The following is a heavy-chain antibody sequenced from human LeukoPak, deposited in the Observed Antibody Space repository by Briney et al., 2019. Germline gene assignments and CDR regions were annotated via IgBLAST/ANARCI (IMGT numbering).Heavy chain of an antibody. Sequence: KPSETLSLTCTVSGGSINSYYWSWIRQPPGMGLEWIGYIYYSGSTNYNPSLKSRVTISVDTSKNQFSLKLSSVTAADTAVYYCARAPTPPHGGHDRYYFDYWGQGTLVTVSS. D-gene: IGHD5-12*01. CDR2: IYYSGST. CDR3: ARAPTPPHGGHDRYYFDY. V-gene: IGHV4-59*01. J-gene: IGHJ4*02. CDR1: GGSINSYY.